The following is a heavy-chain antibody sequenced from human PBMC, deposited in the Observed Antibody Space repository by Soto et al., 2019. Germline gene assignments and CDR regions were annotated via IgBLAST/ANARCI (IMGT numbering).Heavy chain of an antibody. Sequence: SVKVSCTDSGGTLSSYTISWVRQAPGQGLEWMGRIIPIFGTANYAQKFQGRVTITADESTSTAYMELSSLRSEDTAVYYCARDRRPYDILTGYAFDIWGQGTMVT. D-gene: IGHD3-9*01. CDR2: IIPIFGTA. J-gene: IGHJ3*02. CDR1: GGTLSSYT. CDR3: ARDRRPYDILTGYAFDI. V-gene: IGHV1-69*13.